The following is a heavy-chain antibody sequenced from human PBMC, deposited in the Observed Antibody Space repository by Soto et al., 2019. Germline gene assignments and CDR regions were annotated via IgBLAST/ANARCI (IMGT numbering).Heavy chain of an antibody. CDR2: VDQHTGQT. CDR1: GFTFSYYW. V-gene: IGHV3-7*03. CDR3: AGENWGSYDY. Sequence: PGGSLRLSCAASGFTFSYYWMTWVRQAPGRGLEWVATVDQHTGQTFYVDSLKGRFTISRDNARNSLFLQMNSLRAEDTAVYYCAGENWGSYDYWGQGTRVTVSS. D-gene: IGHD7-27*01. J-gene: IGHJ4*02.